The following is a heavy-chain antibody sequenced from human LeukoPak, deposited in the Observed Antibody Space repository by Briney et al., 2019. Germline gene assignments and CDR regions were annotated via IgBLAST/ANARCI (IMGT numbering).Heavy chain of an antibody. V-gene: IGHV3-15*07. CDR1: GFTFSNAW. D-gene: IGHD1-26*01. J-gene: IGHJ4*02. Sequence: PGGSLRLSCAASGFTFSNAWMNWVRQAPGKGLEWVGRIKSKTDGGTTDYAAPVKGRFTISRDDSRDTLYLQMNSLKTEDTAVYYCTTDLVGATVGYWGQGTLVTVSS. CDR3: TTDLVGATVGY. CDR2: IKSKTDGGTT.